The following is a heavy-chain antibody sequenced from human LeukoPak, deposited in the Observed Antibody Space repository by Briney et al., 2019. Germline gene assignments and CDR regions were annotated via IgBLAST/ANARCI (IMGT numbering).Heavy chain of an antibody. Sequence: SGGSLRLSCAASGFTFSSYAMHWVRQAPGKGLEWVAVISYDGSNKYYADSVKGRFTISRDNSKNTLYLQMNSLRAEGTAVYYCARPDYYDSSGYYPSAFDIWGQGTMVTVSS. D-gene: IGHD3-22*01. CDR1: GFTFSSYA. CDR2: ISYDGSNK. CDR3: ARPDYYDSSGYYPSAFDI. J-gene: IGHJ3*02. V-gene: IGHV3-30*04.